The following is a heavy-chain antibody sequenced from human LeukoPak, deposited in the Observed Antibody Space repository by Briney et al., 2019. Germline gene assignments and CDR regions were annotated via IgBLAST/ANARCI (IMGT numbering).Heavy chain of an antibody. D-gene: IGHD6-13*01. CDR2: ISGDGTAT. Sequence: GGSLRLSCEASGFTFVDSAMHWVRQGPGKGLEWVSVISGDGTATYYADSVKGRFTMSRDNSKNSLYLQMNSLRTEDTALYYSAKDRGNWGQGTLVTVSS. V-gene: IGHV3-43*02. CDR3: AKDRGN. J-gene: IGHJ4*02. CDR1: GFTFVDSA.